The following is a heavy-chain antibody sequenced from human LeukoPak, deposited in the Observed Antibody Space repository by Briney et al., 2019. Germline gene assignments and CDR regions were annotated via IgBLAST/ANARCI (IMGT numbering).Heavy chain of an antibody. CDR1: GYTFTGYY. CDR2: INPNSGGT. V-gene: IGHV1-2*06. D-gene: IGHD3-3*01. Sequence: VASVKVSCKASGYTFTGYYMHWVRQAPGQGLEWMGRINPNSGGTNYAQKFQGRVTMNRDTSISTAYMELSRLRSDDTAVYYCARDPYYDFWSGHGLNPQYYMDVWGKGTTVTVSS. J-gene: IGHJ6*03. CDR3: ARDPYYDFWSGHGLNPQYYMDV.